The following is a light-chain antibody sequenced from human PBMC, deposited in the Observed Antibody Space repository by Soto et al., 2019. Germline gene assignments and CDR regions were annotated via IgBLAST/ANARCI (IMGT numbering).Light chain of an antibody. CDR1: QSVSSSY. CDR2: GTS. V-gene: IGKV3-20*01. CDR3: QQYDSPPRT. J-gene: IGKJ1*01. Sequence: EIVLTQSPGTLSLSPGERATLSCRASQSVSSSYLAWYQQKPGQAPRLLIYGTSSRATCIPDRFSGSGSGTDFTLTISRLEPEDFAVYYCQQYDSPPRTFGQGTKVEIK.